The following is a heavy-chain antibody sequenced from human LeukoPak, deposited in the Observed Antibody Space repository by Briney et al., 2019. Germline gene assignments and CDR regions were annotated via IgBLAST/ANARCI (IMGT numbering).Heavy chain of an antibody. V-gene: IGHV3-48*03. CDR3: ARDSNGLDYYYYGMDV. J-gene: IGHJ6*02. D-gene: IGHD2-8*01. CDR1: GFTFSSYG. CDR2: ISSSGSTI. Sequence: PGGSLRLSCAASGFTFSSYGMNWVRQAPGKGLEWVSYISSSGSTIYYADSVKGRFTISRDNAKNSLYLQMNSLRAEDTAVYYCARDSNGLDYYYYGMDVWGQGTTVTVSS.